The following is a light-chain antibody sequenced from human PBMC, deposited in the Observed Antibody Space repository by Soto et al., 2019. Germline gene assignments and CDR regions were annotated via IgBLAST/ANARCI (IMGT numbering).Light chain of an antibody. J-gene: IGKJ4*01. CDR1: QSLLHSYGYNY. V-gene: IGKV2D-29*01. CDR3: MQTLQLPVT. Sequence: DIVRTQSPLSLPFNPVEPASISCRFTQSLLHSYGYNYLFWFLQKAGQPPQLLISEVSNRFSGVPQRFSGSGSGTDFTLKISRAEAEDVGVYYCMQTLQLPVTFGGGTKVDI. CDR2: EVS.